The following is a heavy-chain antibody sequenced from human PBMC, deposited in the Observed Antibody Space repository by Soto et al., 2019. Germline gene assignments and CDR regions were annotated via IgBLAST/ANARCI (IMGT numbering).Heavy chain of an antibody. CDR1: GFSVSSKY. CDR3: ASGPGPTNYYDIFTGPQGSLDY. J-gene: IGHJ4*02. V-gene: IGHV3-53*05. CDR2: IYSGGST. D-gene: IGHD3-9*01. Sequence: PGGSLRLSCAASGFSVSSKYMNWVRQAPGKGLEWVSVIYSGGSTYYADSVKGRFTISRDSSKNTLYLQMNSLRDEDTAVYYCASGPGPTNYYDIFTGPQGSLDYWAQGTLVTVSS.